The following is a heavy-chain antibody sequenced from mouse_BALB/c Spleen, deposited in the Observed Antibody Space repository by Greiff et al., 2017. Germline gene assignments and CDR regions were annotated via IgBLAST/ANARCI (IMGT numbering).Heavy chain of an antibody. D-gene: IGHD2-3*01. CDR1: GYTFTSYW. J-gene: IGHJ2*01. CDR2: INPSTGYT. V-gene: IGHV1-7*01. CDR3: ASVSYDGYYDY. Sequence: QVQLKESGAELAKPGASVKMSCKASGYTFTSYWMHWVKQRPGQGLEWIGYINPSTGYTEYNQKFKDKATLTADKSSSTAYMQLSSLTSEDSAVYYCASVSYDGYYDYWGQGTTLTVSS.